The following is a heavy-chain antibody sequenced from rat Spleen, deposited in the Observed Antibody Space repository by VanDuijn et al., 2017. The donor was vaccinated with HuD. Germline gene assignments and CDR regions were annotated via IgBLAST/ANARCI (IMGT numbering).Heavy chain of an antibody. J-gene: IGHJ3*01. CDR3: ATDGGLLSPIGFAY. CDR1: GFNINNYW. Sequence: EVKLVESGGGLVQPGRSLKLSCAASGFNINNYWMGWVRQAPGKGLEWIGEINKDSRTINYTPSLKDKFTISRDNAQNTLYLQMSKLGSEDTAIYYCATDGGLLSPIGFAYWGQGTLVTVSS. V-gene: IGHV4-2*01. D-gene: IGHD1-12*03. CDR2: INKDSRTI.